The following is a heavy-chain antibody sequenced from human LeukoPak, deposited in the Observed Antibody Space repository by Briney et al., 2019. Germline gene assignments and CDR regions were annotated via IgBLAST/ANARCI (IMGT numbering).Heavy chain of an antibody. CDR3: ARGVGGSPPRRNWFDP. J-gene: IGHJ5*02. Sequence: SQTLSLTCAISGDSVSSNSAAWNWIRQSPSRGLEWLGRTYYRSKWYNDYAVSVKSRITINPDTSKNQFSLQLNSVTPEDTAVYYCARGVGGSPPRRNWFDPWGQGTLVTVSS. D-gene: IGHD1-26*01. V-gene: IGHV6-1*01. CDR1: GDSVSSNSAA. CDR2: TYYRSKWYN.